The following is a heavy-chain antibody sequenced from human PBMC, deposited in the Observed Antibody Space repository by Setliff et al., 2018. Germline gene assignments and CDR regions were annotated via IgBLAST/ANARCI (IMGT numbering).Heavy chain of an antibody. J-gene: IGHJ3*02. CDR1: GYSISSGYY. CDR2: TYYSGST. V-gene: IGHV4-31*11. D-gene: IGHD4-17*01. Sequence: PSETLSLTCAVSGYSISSGYYWGWIRQPPGKGLEWIGYTYYSGSTYYNPSLKSRVTISVDTSKNQFSLKLSSVTAADTAVYYCARDPLTTNRRRAFDIWGQGTMVTVSS. CDR3: ARDPLTTNRRRAFDI.